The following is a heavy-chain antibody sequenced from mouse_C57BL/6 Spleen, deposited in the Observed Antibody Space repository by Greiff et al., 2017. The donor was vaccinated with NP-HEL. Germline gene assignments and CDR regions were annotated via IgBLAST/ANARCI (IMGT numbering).Heavy chain of an antibody. Sequence: QVQLQQPGTELVKPGASVKLSCKASGYTFTSYWMHWVKQRPGQGLEWIGNINPSNGGTNYNEKFKSKATLTVDESSSTAYMQLSSLTSEDSAVYYGARGDYYYGHYYAMDYWGQGTSVTVAS. CDR3: ARGDYYYGHYYAMDY. D-gene: IGHD1-1*01. J-gene: IGHJ4*01. CDR1: GYTFTSYW. V-gene: IGHV1-53*01. CDR2: INPSNGGT.